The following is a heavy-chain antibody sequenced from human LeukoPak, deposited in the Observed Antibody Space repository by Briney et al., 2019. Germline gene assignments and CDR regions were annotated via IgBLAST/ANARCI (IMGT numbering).Heavy chain of an antibody. CDR3: ARGLYAFDI. CDR1: EFTFSSSS. CDR2: IGSSSSTI. J-gene: IGHJ3*02. V-gene: IGHV3-48*01. Sequence: PGGSLRLSCAASEFTFSSSSMNWVRQAPGKGLEWVSYIGSSSSTIYYADSVKGRFTISRDNAKNSLYLQMNSLRAEDTAVYYCARGLYAFDIWGQGTMVTVSS.